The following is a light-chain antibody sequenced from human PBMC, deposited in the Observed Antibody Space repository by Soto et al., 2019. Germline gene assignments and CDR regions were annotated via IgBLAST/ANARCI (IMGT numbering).Light chain of an antibody. J-gene: IGKJ1*01. CDR3: QQYYTTPVT. V-gene: IGKV4-1*01. CDR1: QTVLYTSNY. Sequence: DIVMTQSPDSLAVSLGERAAINCKSSQTVLYTSNYLAWYQQTPGQPPKLLIYWASTRESGVPDRFSGSGSGTDFTLTISSLQAEDVAVYYCQQYYTTPVTFGQGTKVEIK. CDR2: WAS.